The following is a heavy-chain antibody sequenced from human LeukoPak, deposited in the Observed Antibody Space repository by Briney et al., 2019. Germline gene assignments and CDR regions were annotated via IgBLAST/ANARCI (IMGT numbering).Heavy chain of an antibody. CDR3: ARGRARGVAAPFDY. D-gene: IGHD3-10*01. CDR2: ISSSSSYT. Sequence: GGSLRLSCAASAFTFSDYYMSWIRQAPGKGLEWVSYISSSSSYTNYADSVKGRFTISRDNAKNSLYLQMNSLRADDTAVYYCARGRARGVAAPFDYWGQGTLVTVFS. V-gene: IGHV3-11*05. CDR1: AFTFSDYY. J-gene: IGHJ4*02.